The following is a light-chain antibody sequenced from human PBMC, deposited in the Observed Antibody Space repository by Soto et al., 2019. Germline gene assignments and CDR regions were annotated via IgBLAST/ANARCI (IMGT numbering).Light chain of an antibody. CDR2: QVS. J-gene: IGLJ1*01. CDR1: TSNIGSNL. CDR3: CSYTSSSPYV. V-gene: IGLV2-14*01. Sequence: QSVLAQPPSASGTPGQRVTISCSGSTSNIGSNLASWYQHHPGKAPKLMIYQVSNRPSGVSNRFSGSKSGNTASLTISGLQAEDEADYYCCSYTSSSPYVFGTGTKLTVL.